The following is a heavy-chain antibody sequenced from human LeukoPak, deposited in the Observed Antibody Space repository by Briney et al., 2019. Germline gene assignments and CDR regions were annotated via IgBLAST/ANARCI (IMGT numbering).Heavy chain of an antibody. Sequence: SETLSLTCTVSGGSISCSSYYWGWIRQPPGKGLEWIGSIYYSGSTYYNPSLKSRVTISVDTSKNQFSLKLSSVTAADTAVYYCAREENHIVTTSYYFDHWGQGTLVTVSS. J-gene: IGHJ4*02. V-gene: IGHV4-39*07. D-gene: IGHD5-12*01. CDR2: IYYSGST. CDR1: GGSISCSSYY. CDR3: AREENHIVTTSYYFDH.